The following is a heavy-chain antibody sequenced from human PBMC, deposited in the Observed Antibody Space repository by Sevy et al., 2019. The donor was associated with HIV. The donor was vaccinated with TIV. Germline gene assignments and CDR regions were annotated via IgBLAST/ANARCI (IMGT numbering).Heavy chain of an antibody. CDR3: ARGGHLSLDAFDV. Sequence: GESLKISCQASGYSFTAHWIGWVRQMPGKGLEWMGILFPGNSDVRSFQGQVTVSVHRSTNTAYLQWGSLTASDGAIYYCARGGHLSLDAFDVWGLGTMVTVSS. D-gene: IGHD2-15*01. J-gene: IGHJ3*01. V-gene: IGHV5-51*01. CDR2: LFPGNSDV. CDR1: GYSFTAHW.